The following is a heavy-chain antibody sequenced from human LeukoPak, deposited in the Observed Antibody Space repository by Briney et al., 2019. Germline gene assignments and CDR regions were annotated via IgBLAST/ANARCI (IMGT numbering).Heavy chain of an antibody. CDR1: GFTFSSYA. CDR3: AKHRLGYYGSGSYYDY. D-gene: IGHD3-10*01. Sequence: GGSLRLSCAASGFTFSSYAMSWVRQAPGKGLEWVSAISGNGGSTYYADSVKGRFTISRDNSKNTLYLQMNSLRAEDTAVYYCAKHRLGYYGSGSYYDYWGQGTLVTVSS. V-gene: IGHV3-23*01. J-gene: IGHJ4*02. CDR2: ISGNGGST.